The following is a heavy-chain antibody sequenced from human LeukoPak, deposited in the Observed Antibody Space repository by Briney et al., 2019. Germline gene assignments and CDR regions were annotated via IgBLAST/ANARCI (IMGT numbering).Heavy chain of an antibody. CDR3: ARALPWGIVVVPAAIPGWFDP. CDR2: IYHSGST. D-gene: IGHD2-2*02. V-gene: IGHV4-38-2*02. Sequence: PSGTLSLTCTVSGYSISSGYYWGWIRQPPGKGLEWIGSIYHSGSTYYNPSLKSRVTISVDTSKNQFSLKLSSVTAADTAVYYCARALPWGIVVVPAAIPGWFDPWGQGTLVTVSS. J-gene: IGHJ5*02. CDR1: GYSISSGYY.